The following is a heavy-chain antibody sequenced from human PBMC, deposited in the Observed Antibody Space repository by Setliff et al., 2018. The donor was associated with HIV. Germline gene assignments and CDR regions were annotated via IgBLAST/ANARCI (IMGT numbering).Heavy chain of an antibody. V-gene: IGHV1-2*06. Sequence: GASVKVSCKASGYTFTTYNINWVRQAPGQGLEWMGRINPNSGGTNYAQKFQGRVTMTRDTSISTAYMELSSLRSEDTAVYYCARELISGTFYFAYWGQGTPVTVSS. CDR3: ARELISGTFYFAY. D-gene: IGHD1-26*01. J-gene: IGHJ4*02. CDR1: GYTFTTYN. CDR2: INPNSGGT.